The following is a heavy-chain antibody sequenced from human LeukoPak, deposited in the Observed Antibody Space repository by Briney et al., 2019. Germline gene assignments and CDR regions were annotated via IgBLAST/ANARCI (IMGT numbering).Heavy chain of an antibody. Sequence: PSETLSLTCTVSGGSISSSSYYWGWIRQPPGKGLEWIGSIYYSGSTYYNPSLKSRVTISVDTSKNQFSLKLSSVTAADTAVYYCARDPYGKGSYLGYWGQGTLVTVSS. D-gene: IGHD3-16*02. V-gene: IGHV4-39*07. J-gene: IGHJ4*02. CDR1: GGSISSSSYY. CDR2: IYYSGST. CDR3: ARDPYGKGSYLGY.